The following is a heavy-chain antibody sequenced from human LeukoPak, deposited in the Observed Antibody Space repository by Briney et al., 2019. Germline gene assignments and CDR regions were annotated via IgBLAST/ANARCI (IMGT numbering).Heavy chain of an antibody. D-gene: IGHD3-22*01. CDR2: IYTSGST. J-gene: IGHJ6*03. CDR1: GGSISSYY. CDR3: ARVIYASSGSYYYYYMDV. V-gene: IGHV4-4*07. Sequence: SSETLSLTCTVSGGSISSYYWNWIRQPPGKGLEWIGRIYTSGSTNYNPSLKSRVTMSVDTSKNQFSLKVSSVTAADTAVYYCARVIYASSGSYYYYYMDVWGKGTTVTVSS.